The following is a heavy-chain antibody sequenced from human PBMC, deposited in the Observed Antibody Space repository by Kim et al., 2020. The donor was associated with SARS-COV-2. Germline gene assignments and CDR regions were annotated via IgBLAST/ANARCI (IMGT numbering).Heavy chain of an antibody. J-gene: IGHJ5*02. Sequence: SETLSLTCTVSGGSISSSSYYWGWIRQPPGKGLEWIGSIYYSGSTYYNPSLKSRVTISVDTSKNQFSLKLSSVTAADTAVYYCARLLGDFWSGKRNWFDPWGQGTLVTVSS. D-gene: IGHD3-3*01. CDR3: ARLLGDFWSGKRNWFDP. CDR2: IYYSGST. CDR1: GGSISSSSYY. V-gene: IGHV4-39*01.